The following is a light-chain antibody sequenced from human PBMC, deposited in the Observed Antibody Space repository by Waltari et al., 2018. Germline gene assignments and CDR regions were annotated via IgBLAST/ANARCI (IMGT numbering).Light chain of an antibody. CDR1: QRVGTS. J-gene: IGKJ3*01. V-gene: IGKV3-11*01. CDR2: DAS. Sequence: EIVLTQSPGPLSLSPGERATPSCRASQRVGTSLAWYQQKPGQAPRLLIYDASTRATGIPSRFSGSGSGTDFTLTISSLEPEDFVVYYCQHYDGSPYTFGPGTKLEIK. CDR3: QHYDGSPYT.